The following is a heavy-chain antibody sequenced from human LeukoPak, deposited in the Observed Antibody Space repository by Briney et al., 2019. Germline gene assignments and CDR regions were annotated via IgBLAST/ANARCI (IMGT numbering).Heavy chain of an antibody. D-gene: IGHD1-26*01. V-gene: IGHV3-30*18. J-gene: IGHJ6*03. CDR3: AKDGESGELLNYYYMDV. Sequence: GGSLRLSCAASGFTFSSYGMHWVRQAPGKGLEWVAVISYDGSNKYYADSVKGRFTISRDNSKNTLYLQMNSLIAEDTAVYYCAKDGESGELLNYYYMDVWGKGTTVTVSS. CDR2: ISYDGSNK. CDR1: GFTFSSYG.